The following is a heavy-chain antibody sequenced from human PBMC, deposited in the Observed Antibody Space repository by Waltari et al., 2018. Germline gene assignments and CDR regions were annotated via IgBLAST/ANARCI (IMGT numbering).Heavy chain of an antibody. Sequence: QVQLQESGPGLVKPSETLSLTCSVSGGSISRYYWSWIRTPAGKGLEWIGRIYPSGNTNYNPSLKSRVAMSVDTSKNQFSLRLSSVTAADTAVYYCASTLCTSTTCYTRDDAFDIWGQGTMVTVSP. CDR1: GGSISRYY. D-gene: IGHD2-2*02. CDR3: ASTLCTSTTCYTRDDAFDI. V-gene: IGHV4-4*07. J-gene: IGHJ3*02. CDR2: IYPSGNT.